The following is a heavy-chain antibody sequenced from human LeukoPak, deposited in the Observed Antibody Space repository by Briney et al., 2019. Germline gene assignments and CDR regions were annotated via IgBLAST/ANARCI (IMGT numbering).Heavy chain of an antibody. CDR2: INPNSGGT. D-gene: IGHD5-12*01. CDR1: GYTFIAYY. V-gene: IGHV1-2*02. J-gene: IGHJ5*02. CDR3: TSLNSGYGGWFDH. Sequence: ASVKVSCKASGYTFIAYYMHWVRQAPGQGLEWMGWINPNSGGTNYAQKFQGRVTMTRDTSISTAYMDLSRLRSDDTAVYYCTSLNSGYGGWFDHWGQGTLVTVSS.